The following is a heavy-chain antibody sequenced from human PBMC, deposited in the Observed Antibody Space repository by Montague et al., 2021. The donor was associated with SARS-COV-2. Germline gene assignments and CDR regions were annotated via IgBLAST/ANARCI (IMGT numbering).Heavy chain of an antibody. CDR2: IYYNGYN. CDR1: GASISTYY. J-gene: IGHJ3*02. V-gene: IGHV4-59*01. Sequence: SETLSLTCTVSGASISTYYWSWIRQPPGKGLEWIGYIYYNGYNNYNPSXXSRVTISVDTSKNQFSLRLSSVPAADTAVYFCARGGATYYYDTSGYVNAFDTWGQGTMVTVSS. D-gene: IGHD3-22*01. CDR3: ARGGATYYYDTSGYVNAFDT.